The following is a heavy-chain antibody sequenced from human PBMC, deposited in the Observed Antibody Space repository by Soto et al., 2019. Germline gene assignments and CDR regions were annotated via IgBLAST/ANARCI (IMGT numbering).Heavy chain of an antibody. Sequence: PGGSLRLSCAASGFTFSSYSMNWVRKAPGKGLEWVSSISSSSSYIYYADSVKGRFTISRDNAKNTLCLQMNSLRAEDTAVYYCAKAIFEPLDAFDIWGQGTMVTVSS. J-gene: IGHJ3*02. CDR2: ISSSSSYI. CDR1: GFTFSSYS. CDR3: AKAIFEPLDAFDI. D-gene: IGHD3-3*01. V-gene: IGHV3-21*04.